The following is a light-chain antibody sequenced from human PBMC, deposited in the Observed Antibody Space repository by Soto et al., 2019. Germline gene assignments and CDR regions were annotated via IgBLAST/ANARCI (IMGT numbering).Light chain of an antibody. CDR3: IQALQTPFT. Sequence: DIVMTQSPVSLPVTPGEPASISCRSSQSLLHSSGYYYLDWYLQKPGQSPQLLIYLGSSRASGVPDRFSGSGSSTDFTLKISRVEAEDVGIYYCIQALQTPFTFGGGTRVEIK. J-gene: IGKJ4*01. CDR2: LGS. V-gene: IGKV2-28*01. CDR1: QSLLHSSGYYY.